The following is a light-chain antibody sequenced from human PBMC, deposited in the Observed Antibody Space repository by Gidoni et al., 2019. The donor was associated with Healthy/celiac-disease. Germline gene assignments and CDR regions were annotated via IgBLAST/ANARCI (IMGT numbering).Light chain of an antibody. V-gene: IGKV1-33*01. J-gene: IGKJ3*01. Sequence: DIQMTQSPSSLSASVGDRVTITCQASQDISNYLNWYQQKPGKAPKPLIYDASNLETGVPSRLSGSGSGTDFTFTISSLQPEDIATYYCQQYDNLPLFTFGPGTKVDIK. CDR3: QQYDNLPLFT. CDR2: DAS. CDR1: QDISNY.